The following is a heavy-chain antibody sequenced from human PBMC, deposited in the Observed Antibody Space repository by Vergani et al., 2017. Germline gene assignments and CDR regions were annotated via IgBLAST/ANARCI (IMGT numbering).Heavy chain of an antibody. Sequence: QVQLVQSGAEVKKPGSSVKVSCKASGGTFSSYTISGVRQAPGQGLEWMGRIIPILGIANYAQKFQGRVTITADNSTSTAYMELSSLRSEDTAVYYCARDRSQTTVTTDDAFDIWGQGTMVTVSS. D-gene: IGHD4-17*01. CDR3: ARDRSQTTVTTDDAFDI. V-gene: IGHV1-69*08. CDR1: GGTFSSYT. CDR2: IIPILGIA. J-gene: IGHJ3*02.